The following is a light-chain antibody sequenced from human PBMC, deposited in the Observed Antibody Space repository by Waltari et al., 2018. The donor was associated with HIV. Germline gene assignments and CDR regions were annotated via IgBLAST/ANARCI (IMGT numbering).Light chain of an antibody. CDR2: SDN. CDR1: ITHVGRNA. CDR3: STWDDSLKDVL. J-gene: IGLJ2*01. Sequence: QSALTQHPSASVTPRQRVPITCSCTITHVGRNAVSRYQKFPGSAPQLLIYSDNQRPPGVADRFSGSKSGAAASLAISGLRSEDEADLYCSTWDDSLKDVLFGGGTKLTVL. V-gene: IGLV1-47*02.